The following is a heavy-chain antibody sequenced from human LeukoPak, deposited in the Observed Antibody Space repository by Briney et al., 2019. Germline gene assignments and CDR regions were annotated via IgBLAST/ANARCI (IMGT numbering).Heavy chain of an antibody. Sequence: PGGSLRLSCAASGFTFSSYAMSWVRQPPGKGLEWVSYISITSKTIKYADSVKGRFTISRDNAKNSLYLQMNSLRAEDTAVYYCARGSGYGDYIMDNITMIVVVITTGGDFDYWGQGTLVTVSS. CDR1: GFTFSSYA. CDR2: ISITSKTI. D-gene: IGHD3-22*01. J-gene: IGHJ4*02. CDR3: ARGSGYGDYIMDNITMIVVVITTGGDFDY. V-gene: IGHV3-48*01.